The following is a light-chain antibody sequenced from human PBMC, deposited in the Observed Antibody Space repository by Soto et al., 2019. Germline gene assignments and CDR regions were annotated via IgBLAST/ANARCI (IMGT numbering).Light chain of an antibody. CDR1: SSDVGGYNY. J-gene: IGLJ1*01. CDR3: SSYTSLSTPYV. Sequence: QSALTQPASVSGSPGQSITISCTGTSSDVGGYNYVAWYQQHPGKAPKLIIYDVTNRPSGVPNRFSGSKSGNTASLTISGLQADDEADYHCSSYTSLSTPYVFGTGTKLTVL. CDR2: DVT. V-gene: IGLV2-14*01.